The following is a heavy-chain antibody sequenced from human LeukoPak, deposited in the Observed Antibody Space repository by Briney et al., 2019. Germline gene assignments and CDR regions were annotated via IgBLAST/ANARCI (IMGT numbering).Heavy chain of an antibody. CDR2: IKQDGGEK. Sequence: GGSLRLSCAASGFTFSSYWMSWVRQAPGKGLEWVANIKQDGGEKYYVDSVKGRFTISRDNAKNSLYLQMNSLRAEDTAVYYCARDIVVVPAAIYYFDYWGQGTLVTVSS. CDR1: GFTFSSYW. D-gene: IGHD2-2*02. CDR3: ARDIVVVPAAIYYFDY. V-gene: IGHV3-7*01. J-gene: IGHJ4*02.